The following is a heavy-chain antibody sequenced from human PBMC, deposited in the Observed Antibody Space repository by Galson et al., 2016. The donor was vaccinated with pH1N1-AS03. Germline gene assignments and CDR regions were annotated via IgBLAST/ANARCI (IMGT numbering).Heavy chain of an antibody. J-gene: IGHJ3*01. V-gene: IGHV3-30-3*01. CDR3: AREEGGFGSNWLQTDAFDF. CDR1: GFIFTHYP. CDR2: MSYEGTTT. Sequence: SLRLSCAASGFIFTHYPMHWVRQAPGKGLEWVAVMSYEGTTTYYADSVKGRFTISRDNSKNTLYLQMDSLRTEDTALYYCAREEGGFGSNWLQTDAFDFWGQGTMVTVSS. D-gene: IGHD6-13*01.